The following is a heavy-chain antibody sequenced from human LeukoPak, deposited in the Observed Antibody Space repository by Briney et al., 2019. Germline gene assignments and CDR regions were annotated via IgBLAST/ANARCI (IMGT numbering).Heavy chain of an antibody. Sequence: GGSLRLSCAASGFTFSSYGVHWVRQAPGKGLEWVAFIRYDGSNKYYADSVKGRFTISRDNSKNTLYLQMNSLRAEDTAVYYCAKGLSVTTSIRYYYYYYYMDVWGKGTTVTVSS. V-gene: IGHV3-30*02. CDR1: GFTFSSYG. D-gene: IGHD4-11*01. CDR2: IRYDGSNK. CDR3: AKGLSVTTSIRYYYYYYYMDV. J-gene: IGHJ6*03.